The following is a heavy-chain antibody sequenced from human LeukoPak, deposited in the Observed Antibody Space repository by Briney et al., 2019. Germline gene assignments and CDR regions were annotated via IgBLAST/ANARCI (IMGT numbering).Heavy chain of an antibody. J-gene: IGHJ3*02. Sequence: SETLSLICTVSGGSISSGGYYWSWIRQHPGMGLEWIGHIHYSGTTHYNPSLKSRVIMSVDTSKNQFSLKPNSVTAADTAVYYCARDGDGGNSYDDAFDMWGQGTMVTVSS. V-gene: IGHV4-31*03. CDR3: ARDGDGGNSYDDAFDM. CDR1: GGSISSGGYY. D-gene: IGHD5-18*01. CDR2: IHYSGTT.